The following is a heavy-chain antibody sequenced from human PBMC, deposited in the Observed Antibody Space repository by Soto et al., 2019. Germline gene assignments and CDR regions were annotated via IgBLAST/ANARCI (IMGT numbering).Heavy chain of an antibody. J-gene: IGHJ6*02. CDR1: GYSFTSYW. CDR2: IYPGDSDT. V-gene: IGHV5-51*01. Sequence: GESLKISCKGSGYSFTSYWIDWVRQMPGKGLEWMGIIYPGDSDTRYSPSFQGQVTISADKSISTAYLQWSSLKASDTAMYYCARRGVPTPYYYYYGMDVWGQGTTVTVSS. D-gene: IGHD2-2*01. CDR3: ARRGVPTPYYYYYGMDV.